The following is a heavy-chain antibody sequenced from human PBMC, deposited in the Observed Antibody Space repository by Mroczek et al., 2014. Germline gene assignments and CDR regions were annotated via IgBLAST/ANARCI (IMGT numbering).Heavy chain of an antibody. CDR2: IYYSGST. J-gene: IGHJ4*02. V-gene: IGHV4-39*01. Sequence: QVQLQESGPGLVKPSETLSLTCTVSGGSISSSSYYWGWIRQPPGKGLEWIGSIYYSGSTYYNPSLKSRVTISVDTSKNQFSLKLSSVTAADTAVYYCARHGGGGYLRFLEWLSYFDYWGQGTLVTVSS. CDR3: ARHGGGGYLRFLEWLSYFDY. D-gene: IGHD3-3*01. CDR1: GGSISSSSYY.